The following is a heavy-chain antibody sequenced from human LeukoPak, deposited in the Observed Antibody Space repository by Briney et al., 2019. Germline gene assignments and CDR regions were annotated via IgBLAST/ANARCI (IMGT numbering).Heavy chain of an antibody. CDR2: MNPNSGNT. V-gene: IGHV1-8*01. J-gene: IGHJ3*02. D-gene: IGHD2-21*02. Sequence: GASVKVSCKASGYTFTSYDINWVRQATGQGLEWMGWMNPNSGNTGYAQKFQGRVTMTRNTSISTAYMELSSLRSEDTAVYYCARDLYCGGDCLTDAFDIWGQGTMVTVSS. CDR1: GYTFTSYD. CDR3: ARDLYCGGDCLTDAFDI.